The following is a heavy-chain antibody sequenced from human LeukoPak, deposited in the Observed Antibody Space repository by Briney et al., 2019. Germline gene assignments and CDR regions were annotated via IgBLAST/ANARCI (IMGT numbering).Heavy chain of an antibody. Sequence: GRSPRLSCAASGFTFSSYAMHWVRQAPGKGLEWVAVISYDGSNKYYADSVKGRFTISRDNSKNTLYLQMNSLRAEDTAVYYCARDDYGDYVDYWGQGTLVTVSS. CDR3: ARDDYGDYVDY. D-gene: IGHD4-17*01. CDR1: GFTFSSYA. CDR2: ISYDGSNK. J-gene: IGHJ4*02. V-gene: IGHV3-30-3*01.